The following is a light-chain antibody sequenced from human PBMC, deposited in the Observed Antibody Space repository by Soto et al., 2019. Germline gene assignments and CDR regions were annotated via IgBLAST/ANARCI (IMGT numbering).Light chain of an antibody. Sequence: EIVLTQSPGTLSLSPGDRATVSCRASQTVSNNYLAWCQQKPGQAPRVIMYGASRRATGIPDRFSGSGSGTDFTLTISRLEPEDFAVYYCQQYGSSGTFGQGTKVDI. CDR1: QTVSNNY. J-gene: IGKJ1*01. V-gene: IGKV3-20*01. CDR2: GAS. CDR3: QQYGSSGT.